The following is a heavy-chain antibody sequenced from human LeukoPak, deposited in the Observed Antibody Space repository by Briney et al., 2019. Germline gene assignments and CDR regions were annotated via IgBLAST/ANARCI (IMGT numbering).Heavy chain of an antibody. CDR2: IGDSGANA. D-gene: IGHD3-3*01. J-gene: IGHJ4*02. CDR1: GFTFSTYA. CDR3: AKANDFWSDFDY. V-gene: IGHV3-23*01. Sequence: GGSLRLSCAVSGFTFSTYAMSWVRQAPGKGLEWVSGIGDSGANAYYVDSVKGRFTISRDNSRNTLFLQMNSLRAEDTALYFCAKANDFWSDFDYWGQGTLVTVSS.